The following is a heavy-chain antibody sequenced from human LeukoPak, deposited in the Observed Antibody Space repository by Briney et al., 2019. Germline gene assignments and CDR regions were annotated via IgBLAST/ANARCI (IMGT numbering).Heavy chain of an antibody. CDR2: ISGSGHRT. CDR1: GFTFSSYS. D-gene: IGHD3-22*01. J-gene: IGHJ3*02. Sequence: GGSLRLSCAASGFTFSSYSMHWVRQAPGKGLEWVSGISGSGHRTYYADSVKGRFTISRDNSKNTLYLQMNSLRAEDTAVYYCAKDYYYDSSGYYPGGAFDIWGQGTMVTVSS. CDR3: AKDYYYDSSGYYPGGAFDI. V-gene: IGHV3-23*01.